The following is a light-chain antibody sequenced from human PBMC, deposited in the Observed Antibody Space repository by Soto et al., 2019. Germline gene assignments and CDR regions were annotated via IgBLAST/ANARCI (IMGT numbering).Light chain of an antibody. CDR2: PIS. CDR3: QQSYSTPYT. CDR1: QRIGTY. V-gene: IGKV1-39*01. J-gene: IGKJ2*01. Sequence: IQMTQSPSSLSASVGDRVTITCRASQRIGTYLNWYQQRPGRAPKLLISPISTLQRGVPSRFSGSGSGTDFTLTITGRQPEDFATYYCQQSYSTPYTLGQGTKLEIK.